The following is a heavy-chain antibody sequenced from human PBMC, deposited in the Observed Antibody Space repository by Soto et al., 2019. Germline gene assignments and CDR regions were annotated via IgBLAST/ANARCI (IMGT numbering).Heavy chain of an antibody. CDR2: LNTYGNT. V-gene: IGHV4-4*07. J-gene: IGHJ4*02. CDR1: GGSISSYR. CDR3: AAGEASSRNLAPYYLDF. D-gene: IGHD6-13*01. Sequence: ASETLSLTCTVSGGSISSYRWSWIRQPAGKGLEWIGRLNTYGNTHYNPSLKSRVTISEDTSKNQFSLKLLSVTTADTAVYFCAAGEASSRNLAPYYLDFWGQGTLVTVSS.